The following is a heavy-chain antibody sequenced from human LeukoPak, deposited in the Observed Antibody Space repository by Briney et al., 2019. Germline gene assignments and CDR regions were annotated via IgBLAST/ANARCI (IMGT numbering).Heavy chain of an antibody. CDR2: INGDGSST. Sequence: GGSLRLSCAASGFTFSIYWMNWVRQAPGKGLVWVSRINGDGSSTTYADSVKGRFTISRDNAKNTLYLQMNSPRAEDTAVYYCARVYGGNSYDAFDIWGQGTMVTVSS. CDR3: ARVYGGNSYDAFDI. CDR1: GFTFSIYW. D-gene: IGHD4-23*01. J-gene: IGHJ3*02. V-gene: IGHV3-74*01.